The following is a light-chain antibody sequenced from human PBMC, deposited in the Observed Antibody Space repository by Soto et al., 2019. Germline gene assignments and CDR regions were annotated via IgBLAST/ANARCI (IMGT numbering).Light chain of an antibody. CDR1: QSISSW. J-gene: IGKJ2*01. V-gene: IGKV1-5*03. CDR2: KAS. CDR3: QQYSSYSPYT. Sequence: IQMTQSPSTLSASVGDRVTITCRASQSISSWLAWYLQKPGKAPKLLVYKASTLQAGVPYRFSGSGSGTEFTLTISSLQPDDFATYYGQQYSSYSPYTFGQGTKVEIK.